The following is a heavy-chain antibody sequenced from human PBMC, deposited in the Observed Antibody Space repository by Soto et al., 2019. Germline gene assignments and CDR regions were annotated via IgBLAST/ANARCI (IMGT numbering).Heavy chain of an antibody. D-gene: IGHD6-6*01. CDR1: GFTFSNYA. CDR2: ITGSGGIT. Sequence: GGSLRLSCAASGFTFSNYAMGWVRQAPGKGLQWVSTITGSGGITFYADSVKGRFTISRDTSKNTLYLQMNSLRVEDTAFYYCARDGLGRTAGSSSSFDYWGQGTLVTVSS. CDR3: ARDGLGRTAGSSSSFDY. V-gene: IGHV3-23*01. J-gene: IGHJ4*02.